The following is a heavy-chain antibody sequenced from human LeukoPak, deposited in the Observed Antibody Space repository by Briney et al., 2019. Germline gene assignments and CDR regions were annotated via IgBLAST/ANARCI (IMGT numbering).Heavy chain of an antibody. D-gene: IGHD6-6*01. J-gene: IGHJ5*02. CDR2: INEDGSEK. CDR3: ASSSYSCSSS. Sequence: PGGSLRLSCAASGFTFTNYWMIRVRQAPGKGLEWVANINEDGSEKYYVGSVEGRFTISRDNAKNSVFLQMNSLRADDTAMYYCASSSYSCSSSWGQGTLVTVSS. V-gene: IGHV3-7*01. CDR1: GFTFTNYW.